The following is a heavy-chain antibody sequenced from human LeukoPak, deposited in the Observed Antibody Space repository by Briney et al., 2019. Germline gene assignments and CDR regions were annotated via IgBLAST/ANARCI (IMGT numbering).Heavy chain of an antibody. D-gene: IGHD6-19*01. CDR2: ISYDGSNK. J-gene: IGHJ4*02. V-gene: IGHV3-30*18. Sequence: GGSLRLSCAASGFTLSSYGMHWVRQAPGKGLEWVAVISYDGSNKYYADSVKGRFTISRDNSKNTLYLQMNSLRAEDTAVYYCAERKYPGIAVAGIDYWGQGTLVTVSS. CDR1: GFTLSSYG. CDR3: AERKYPGIAVAGIDY.